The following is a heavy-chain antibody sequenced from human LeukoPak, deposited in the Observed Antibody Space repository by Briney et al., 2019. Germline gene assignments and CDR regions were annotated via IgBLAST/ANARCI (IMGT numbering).Heavy chain of an antibody. J-gene: IGHJ4*02. D-gene: IGHD6-13*01. CDR1: GYTFTGYY. CDR2: INPNSGGT. Sequence: VASVKVSFKASGYTFTGYYMHWVRQAPGQGLEWMGWINPNSGGTNYAQKFQGRVTMTRDTSISPAYMELSRLRSDDTAVYYCARVSLAAAAGRYFDYWGQGTLVTVSS. CDR3: ARVSLAAAAGRYFDY. V-gene: IGHV1-2*02.